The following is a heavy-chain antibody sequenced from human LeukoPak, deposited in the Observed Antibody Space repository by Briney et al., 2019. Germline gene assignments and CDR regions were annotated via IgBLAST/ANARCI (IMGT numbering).Heavy chain of an antibody. CDR1: GGSISSSNYL. CDR2: IDYSGTT. V-gene: IGHV4-39*01. Sequence: SETLSLTCTVSGGSISSSNYLWAWIRQPPGKGLEWIGNIDYSGTTYYNPSLKSRLTISVDTPKNQFSLKLTSVTAADTAVYYCARYVVVTAKYYFDYWGQGTLVTVSS. CDR3: ARYVVVTAKYYFDY. D-gene: IGHD2-21*02. J-gene: IGHJ4*02.